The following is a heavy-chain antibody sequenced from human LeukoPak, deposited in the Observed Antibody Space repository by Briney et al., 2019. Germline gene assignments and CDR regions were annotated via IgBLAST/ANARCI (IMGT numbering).Heavy chain of an antibody. V-gene: IGHV3-23*01. Sequence: PGGSLRLSCAASGFTFSSYAMSWVRQAPGKGLEWVSGISGSGGSTYYADSVKGRFTISRDNSKNTLYLQMNSLRAEDTAVYYCARVDYGDYGFDYWGQGTLVTVSS. CDR3: ARVDYGDYGFDY. CDR1: GFTFSSYA. D-gene: IGHD4-17*01. CDR2: ISGSGGST. J-gene: IGHJ4*02.